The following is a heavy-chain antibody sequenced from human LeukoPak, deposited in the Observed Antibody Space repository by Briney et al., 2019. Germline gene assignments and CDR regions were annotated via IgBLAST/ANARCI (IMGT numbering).Heavy chain of an antibody. D-gene: IGHD6-19*01. J-gene: IGHJ4*02. Sequence: SETLSLTCTVSGGSISTSSYYWGWVRQPPGKGLEWIGEINHSGSTNYNPSLKSRVTISVDTSKNQFSLKLSSVTAADTAVYYCASGAVAGPDYWGQGTLVTVSS. V-gene: IGHV4-39*07. CDR1: GGSISTSSYY. CDR3: ASGAVAGPDY. CDR2: INHSGST.